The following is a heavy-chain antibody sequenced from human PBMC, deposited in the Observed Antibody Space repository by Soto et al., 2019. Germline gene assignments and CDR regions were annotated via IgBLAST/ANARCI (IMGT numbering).Heavy chain of an antibody. CDR3: ATGMTTVVTPNY. D-gene: IGHD4-17*01. CDR1: GYTLTELS. CDR2: FDPEDGET. V-gene: IGHV1-24*01. J-gene: IGHJ4*02. Sequence: GASVKVSCKVSGYTLTELSMHWVRQAPGKGLGWMGGFDPEDGETIYAQKFQGRVTMTEDTSTDTAYMELSSLRSEDTAVYYCATGMTTVVTPNYWGQGTLVTVSS.